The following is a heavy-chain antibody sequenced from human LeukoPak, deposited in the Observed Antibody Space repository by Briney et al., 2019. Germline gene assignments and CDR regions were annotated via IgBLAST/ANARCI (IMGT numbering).Heavy chain of an antibody. J-gene: IGHJ6*03. Sequence: GGSLRLSCAASGFTVSTNYMSWVRQAPGKGLEWGSVIYSGGSTDYAASLKGRFHIPRHNAKSTLYLQRNSLRGEDTAVYYCARAAVEDYYYHMDVGGKGTTVTVPS. CDR3: ARAAVEDYYYHMDV. CDR1: GFTVSTNY. V-gene: IGHV3-53*01. CDR2: IYSGGST.